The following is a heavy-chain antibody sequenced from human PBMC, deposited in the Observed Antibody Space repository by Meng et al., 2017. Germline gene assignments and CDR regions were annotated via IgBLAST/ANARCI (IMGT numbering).Heavy chain of an antibody. CDR1: GFTFSSYE. CDR2: ISSSGSTI. CDR3: ARAGGVAAFDY. D-gene: IGHD2-15*01. Sequence: LSLTCAASGFTFSSYEMNWVRQAPGKGLEWVSYISSSGSTIYYADSVKGRFTISRDNAKNSLYLQMNSLRAEDTAVYYCARAGGVAAFDYWGQGKRVT. V-gene: IGHV3-48*03. J-gene: IGHJ4*02.